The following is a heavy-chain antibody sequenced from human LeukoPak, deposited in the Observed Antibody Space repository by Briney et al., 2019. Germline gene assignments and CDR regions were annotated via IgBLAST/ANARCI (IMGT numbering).Heavy chain of an antibody. J-gene: IGHJ3*02. CDR2: IYSGGST. D-gene: IGHD6-19*01. CDR3: ARQFGFQRRLSGWYDHDAFDI. V-gene: IGHV3-53*01. CDR1: GFTVSSNY. Sequence: GGSLRLSCAASGFTVSSNYMSWVRQAPGKGLEWVSVIYSGGSTYYADSVKGRFTISRDNSKNTLYLQMNSLRAEDTAVYYCARQFGFQRRLSGWYDHDAFDIWGQGTMVTVSS.